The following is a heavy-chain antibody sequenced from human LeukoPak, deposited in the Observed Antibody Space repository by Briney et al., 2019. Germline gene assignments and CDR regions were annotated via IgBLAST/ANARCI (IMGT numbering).Heavy chain of an antibody. V-gene: IGHV1-2*02. D-gene: IGHD5-12*01. CDR1: GYSFTGSY. Sequence: ASVKVSCKASGYSFTGSYMHWVRQAPGQGHEWMGWINPKSGDTNYAQKFQGRVTMTRDTSISTVYIELSRLTSDDTAIYYCARGRSDYEDSLNWLDPWGQGTLVSVSS. CDR2: INPKSGDT. J-gene: IGHJ5*02. CDR3: ARGRSDYEDSLNWLDP.